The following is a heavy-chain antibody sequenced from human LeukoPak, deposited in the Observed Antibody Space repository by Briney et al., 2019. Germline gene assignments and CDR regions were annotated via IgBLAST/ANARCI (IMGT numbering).Heavy chain of an antibody. D-gene: IGHD1-26*01. J-gene: IGHJ4*02. CDR2: IYSSGNT. CDR3: ARLRWQLVGPYFDY. CDR1: GDSTSTYY. Sequence: MPSETLSLTCSFSGDSTSTYYWSWIRQSPGKGLEWIGHIYSSGNTDYNSSLKSRVTISVDTSKSQFSLRLSSVTATDTAVYYCARLRWQLVGPYFDYWGQGILVTVSS. V-gene: IGHV4-59*01.